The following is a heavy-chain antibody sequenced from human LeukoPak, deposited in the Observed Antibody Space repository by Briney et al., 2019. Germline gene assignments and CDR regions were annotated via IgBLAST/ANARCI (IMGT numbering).Heavy chain of an antibody. CDR1: GYSFTSYW. V-gene: IGHV5-51*01. D-gene: IGHD4-23*01. J-gene: IGHJ4*02. CDR3: ARQPPTTLVIGSYDY. CDR2: IHPGDSDT. Sequence: GESLKISCKGSGYSFTSYWIGWVRQMPGKGLEWMGIIHPGDSDTTYSPSFQGQVTTSADKSISTAYLQWSSLKASDTAMYYCARQPPTTLVIGSYDYWGQGTLVSVSS.